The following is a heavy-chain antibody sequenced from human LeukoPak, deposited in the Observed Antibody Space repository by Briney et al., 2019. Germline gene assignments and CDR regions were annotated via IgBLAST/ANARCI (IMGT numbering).Heavy chain of an antibody. Sequence: SETLSLTCTVSAYSISSGYYWGWIRQPPGKGLEWIGSIYHGGSSYYNPSLKSRVTISVNTSKNQFSLKLTSVTAADTAVYFCAGYHAYGVTTPPLGYWGQGTLVTVSS. CDR2: IYHGGSS. D-gene: IGHD2-21*02. V-gene: IGHV4-38-2*02. CDR3: AGYHAYGVTTPPLGY. CDR1: AYSISSGYY. J-gene: IGHJ4*02.